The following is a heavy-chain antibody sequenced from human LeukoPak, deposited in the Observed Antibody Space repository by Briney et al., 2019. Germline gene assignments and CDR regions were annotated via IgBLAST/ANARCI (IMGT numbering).Heavy chain of an antibody. CDR3: ARGAEQRPYY. CDR2: IYYSGST. Sequence: SETLSLTCTVSGGSISSSSYYWGWIRQPPGKGLEWIGSIYYSGSTYYNPSLKSRVTISVDTSKNQFSLKLSSVTAADTAVYYCARGAEQRPYYWGQGTLVTVSS. J-gene: IGHJ4*02. CDR1: GGSISSSSYY. D-gene: IGHD5-24*01. V-gene: IGHV4-39*07.